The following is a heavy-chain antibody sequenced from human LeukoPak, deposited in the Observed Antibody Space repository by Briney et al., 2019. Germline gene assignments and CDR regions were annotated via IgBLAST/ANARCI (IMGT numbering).Heavy chain of an antibody. D-gene: IGHD2-2*01. Sequence: PGGSLRLSCAASGFTFTAYTINWVRQAPGKGLEWIGSIYYSGSTYYNPSLKSRVTISVDTSKNQFSLKLSSVTAADTAVYYCASGYCSSTSCYDHWFDPWGQGTLVTVSS. V-gene: IGHV4-38-2*01. CDR3: ASGYCSSTSCYDHWFDP. J-gene: IGHJ5*02. CDR2: IYYSGST. CDR1: GFTFTAYT.